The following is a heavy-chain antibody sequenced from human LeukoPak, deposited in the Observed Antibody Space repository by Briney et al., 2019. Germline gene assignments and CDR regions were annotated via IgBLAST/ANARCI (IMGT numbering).Heavy chain of an antibody. CDR1: GGSVSSSTYY. CDR3: ARGHYYGSGSPRATQYYYYMDV. V-gene: IGHV4-39*07. CDR2: IYYSGST. Sequence: SETLSLTCTVSGGSVSSSTYYWGWIRQPPGKELEWIGTIYYSGSTYYNPSLKSRVTISVNTSKNQFSLKLSSVTAADTVVYYCARGHYYGSGSPRATQYYYYMDVWGKGTTVTISS. D-gene: IGHD3-10*01. J-gene: IGHJ6*03.